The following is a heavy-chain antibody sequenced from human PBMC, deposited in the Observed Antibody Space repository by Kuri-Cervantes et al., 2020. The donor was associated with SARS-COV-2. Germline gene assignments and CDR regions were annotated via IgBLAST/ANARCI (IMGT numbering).Heavy chain of an antibody. CDR3: AKDPGYSSSWYNYYYGMDV. Sequence: GESLKISCAASGFTFSSYSMNWVRQVPGKGLDWVSALTAGGTTYYADSVKGRFTISRDNSKNTLYLQMNSLRAEDTAVYYCAKDPGYSSSWYNYYYGMDVWGQGTTVTVSS. D-gene: IGHD6-13*01. CDR2: LTAGGTT. CDR1: GFTFSSYS. V-gene: IGHV3-23*01. J-gene: IGHJ6*02.